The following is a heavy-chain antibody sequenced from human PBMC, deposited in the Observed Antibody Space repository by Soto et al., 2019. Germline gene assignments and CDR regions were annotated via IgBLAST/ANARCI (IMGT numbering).Heavy chain of an antibody. J-gene: IGHJ4*02. Sequence: SETLSLTCAVYGGSFSGYYWSWIRQPPGKGLEWIGEINHSGSTNYNPSLKSRVTISVDTSKNQFSLKLSSVTAADTAVYYCARSRYFDWAAFDYWGQGTLVTVSS. D-gene: IGHD3-9*01. CDR3: ARSRYFDWAAFDY. CDR2: INHSGST. CDR1: GGSFSGYY. V-gene: IGHV4-34*01.